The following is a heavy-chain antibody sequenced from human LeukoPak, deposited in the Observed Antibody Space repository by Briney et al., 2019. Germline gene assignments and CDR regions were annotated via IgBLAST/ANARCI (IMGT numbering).Heavy chain of an antibody. D-gene: IGHD1-26*01. CDR2: INHSGST. Sequence: SETLSLTCAVYGGSFSGYYWSWIRQPPGKGLEWIGEINHSGSTNYNPSLKSRVTISVDTSKNQFSLKLSSVTAADTAVYYCAIVVGSDAFDIWGQGTMVTVPS. V-gene: IGHV4-34*01. J-gene: IGHJ3*02. CDR1: GGSFSGYY. CDR3: AIVVGSDAFDI.